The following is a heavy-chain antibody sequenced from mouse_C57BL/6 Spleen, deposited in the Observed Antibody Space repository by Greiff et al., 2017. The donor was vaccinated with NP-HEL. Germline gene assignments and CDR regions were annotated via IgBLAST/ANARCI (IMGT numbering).Heavy chain of an antibody. V-gene: IGHV5-9*01. CDR2: ISGGGGNT. CDR3: ATRLLYAMDY. D-gene: IGHD2-10*01. CDR1: GFTFSSYT. J-gene: IGHJ4*01. Sequence: EVQLVESGGGLVKPGGSLKLSCAASGFTFSSYTMSWVRQTPEKRLEWVATISGGGGNTYYPDSVKGRFTISRDNAKNTLYLQMSSLRSEDTALYYCATRLLYAMDYWGQGTSVTVSS.